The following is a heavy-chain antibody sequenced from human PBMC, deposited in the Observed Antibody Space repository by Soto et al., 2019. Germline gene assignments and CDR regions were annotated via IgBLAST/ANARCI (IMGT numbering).Heavy chain of an antibody. Sequence: GESLKISCKGSGYTFTNYWIGWVRQMPGKGLEWMGIIYPGNSDTRYSPSFQGQVTFSVDKSIITAYLQWNSLRASDTAMYYCARLGPMVRGVNPQSSRYFYYTMDVWGQGTTVTVSS. CDR2: IYPGNSDT. CDR1: GYTFTNYW. J-gene: IGHJ6*02. CDR3: ARLGPMVRGVNPQSSRYFYYTMDV. V-gene: IGHV5-51*01. D-gene: IGHD3-10*01.